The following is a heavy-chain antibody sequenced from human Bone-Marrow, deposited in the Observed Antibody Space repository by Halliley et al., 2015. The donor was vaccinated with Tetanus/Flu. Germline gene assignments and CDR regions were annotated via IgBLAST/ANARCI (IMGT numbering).Heavy chain of an antibody. CDR2: VSPFNGNT. Sequence: QLVQSGAEVKKPGASVKVSCKASGYTFTSYGVTWVRQAPGQGLEWMGWVSPFNGNTKYAPKFQGRVTMIADTSTSTAYMELRSLRSDDTAVYFCARDRGIPVTIFDFWGQGTLVTVSS. J-gene: IGHJ4*02. D-gene: IGHD6-19*01. CDR1: GYTFTSYG. V-gene: IGHV1-18*04. CDR3: ARDRGIPVTIFDF.